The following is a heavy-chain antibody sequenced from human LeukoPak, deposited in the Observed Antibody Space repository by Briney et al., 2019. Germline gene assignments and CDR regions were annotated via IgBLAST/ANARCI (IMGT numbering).Heavy chain of an antibody. J-gene: IGHJ4*02. V-gene: IGHV3-21*04. Sequence: GGSLRLSCAASGFTFSSYTMNWVRQAPGKGLEWVSSISSSSSYTYYADSVKGRFTISRDNSKNTLYLHMNSLRAEDTAVYYCAKGSGSYGKDVEYWGQGTLVTVSS. CDR1: GFTFSSYT. CDR3: AKGSGSYGKDVEY. D-gene: IGHD1-26*01. CDR2: ISSSSSYT.